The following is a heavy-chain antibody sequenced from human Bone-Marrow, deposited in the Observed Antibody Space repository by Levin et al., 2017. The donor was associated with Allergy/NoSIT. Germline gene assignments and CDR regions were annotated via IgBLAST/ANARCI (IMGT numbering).Heavy chain of an antibody. CDR2: INHSGST. J-gene: IGHJ1*01. D-gene: IGHD2-15*01. CDR3: ASRGYCSGGTCYFAEYFQH. V-gene: IGHV4-34*01. Sequence: SQTLSLTCAVYGGSFNNYYWSWIRQPPGKGLEWIGEINHSGSTNYNPSLKGRVTISVDTSKKQFSLNLSSATAADTAVYYCASRGYCSGGTCYFAEYFQHWGQGTLITVSS. CDR1: GGSFNNYY.